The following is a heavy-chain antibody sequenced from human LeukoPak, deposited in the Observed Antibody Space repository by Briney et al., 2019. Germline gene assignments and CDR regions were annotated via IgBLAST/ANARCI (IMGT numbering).Heavy chain of an antibody. Sequence: PSETLSLTCTVSGDSISSRRYYWGWIRQPPGKGLEWIGSIYYSGTTHYNPSLKSRVTISVDTSKNQFSLKLSSVTAADTAVYYCASHLPESSNWSFHGNWGQGTPVTVSS. J-gene: IGHJ4*02. V-gene: IGHV4-39*01. CDR3: ASHLPESSNWSFHGN. CDR2: IYYSGTT. D-gene: IGHD6-6*01. CDR1: GDSISSRRYY.